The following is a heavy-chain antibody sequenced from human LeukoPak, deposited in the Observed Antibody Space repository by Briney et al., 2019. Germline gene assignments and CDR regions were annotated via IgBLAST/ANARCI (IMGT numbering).Heavy chain of an antibody. Sequence: PGRSLRLSCAASGFTFDDYAMHWVRQAPGKGLEWVSGISWNSGSKGYADSVKGRFTISRDNAKNSLYLQMNSLRAEDTALYYCAKDYTAMVRGPDYWGQGTLVTVSS. CDR2: ISWNSGSK. D-gene: IGHD5-18*01. J-gene: IGHJ4*02. V-gene: IGHV3-9*01. CDR1: GFTFDDYA. CDR3: AKDYTAMVRGPDY.